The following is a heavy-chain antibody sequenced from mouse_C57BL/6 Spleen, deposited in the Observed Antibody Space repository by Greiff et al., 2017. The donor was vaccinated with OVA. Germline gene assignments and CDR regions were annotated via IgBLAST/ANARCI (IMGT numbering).Heavy chain of an antibody. J-gene: IGHJ1*03. CDR3: ARGGIYYYGSSWYFDV. CDR1: GYTFTSYW. CDR2: IHPNSGST. Sequence: QVQLQQPGAELVKPGASVKLSCKASGYTFTSYWMHWVKQRPGQGLEWIGLIHPNSGSTNYNEKFKSKATLTVDKSSSTAYMQLSSLTSEDSAVYYGARGGIYYYGSSWYFDVWGTGTTVTVSS. V-gene: IGHV1-64*01. D-gene: IGHD1-1*01.